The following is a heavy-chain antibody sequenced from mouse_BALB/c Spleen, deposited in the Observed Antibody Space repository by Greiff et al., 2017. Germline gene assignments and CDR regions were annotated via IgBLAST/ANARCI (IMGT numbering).Heavy chain of an antibody. CDR1: GFSLTSYG. V-gene: IGHV2-9*02. CDR3: ARDEDYYGSRYYFDY. CDR2: IWAGGST. D-gene: IGHD1-1*01. Sequence: VMLVESGPGLVAPSQSLSITCTVSGFSLTSYGVHWVRQPPGKGLEWLGVIWAGGSTNYNSALMSRLSISKDNSKSQVFLKMNSLQTDDTAMYYCARDEDYYGSRYYFDYWGQGTTLTVSS. J-gene: IGHJ2*01.